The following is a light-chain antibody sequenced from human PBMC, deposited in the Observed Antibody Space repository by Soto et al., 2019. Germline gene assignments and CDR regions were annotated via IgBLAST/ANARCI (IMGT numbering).Light chain of an antibody. CDR2: ATS. Sequence: DIQMTQSPSSLSASEGDRVTITCRASQGISNYLDWYQQKPGKVPKLLIYATSTLQSGVPSRFSGSESGTDFTLTISSLQPEDVATYYCQKYNSAPWTFGQGTNVESK. CDR3: QKYNSAPWT. CDR1: QGISNY. J-gene: IGKJ1*01. V-gene: IGKV1-27*01.